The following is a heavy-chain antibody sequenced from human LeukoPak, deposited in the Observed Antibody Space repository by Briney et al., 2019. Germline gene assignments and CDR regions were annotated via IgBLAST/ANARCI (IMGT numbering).Heavy chain of an antibody. Sequence: ASVKVSCKASGYTFTGYYMHWVRQAPGQGLEWMGRINPNSGGTNYAQKFQGRATMTRDTSISTAYMELSRLRSDDTAVYYCARDKDTYYDSSGSENWFDPWGQGTLVTVSS. CDR3: ARDKDTYYDSSGSENWFDP. J-gene: IGHJ5*02. CDR2: INPNSGGT. D-gene: IGHD3-22*01. V-gene: IGHV1-2*06. CDR1: GYTFTGYY.